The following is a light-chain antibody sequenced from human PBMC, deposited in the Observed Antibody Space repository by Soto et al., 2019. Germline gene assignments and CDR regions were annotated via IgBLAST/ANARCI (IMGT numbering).Light chain of an antibody. CDR2: GAS. J-gene: IGKJ1*01. CDR3: QQSDDSPGT. V-gene: IGKV3-20*01. Sequence: IVLTQSPGTLSLSPGESSTLSCMASQSISSSYLAWYQQKPGQAPRLLIYGASNRATAIPDRFSGSGSGTDFTLTISRLEPEDFAVYYCQQSDDSPGTFGQGTKVDI. CDR1: QSISSSY.